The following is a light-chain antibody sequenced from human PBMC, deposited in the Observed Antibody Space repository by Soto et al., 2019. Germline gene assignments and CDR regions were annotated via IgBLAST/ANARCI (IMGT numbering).Light chain of an antibody. CDR3: HQYYSRPPT. CDR1: QSVLYSSNNKNY. CDR2: WAS. J-gene: IGKJ1*01. V-gene: IGKV4-1*01. Sequence: DIVMTQSPDSLAVSLGERATINCKSSQSVLYSSNNKNYLAWYQQKPGQPPKLLIYWASTRESGVPDRFSGSGSGTDFTLTISSLQAEDVAVYFCHQYYSRPPTFAQGTKVELK.